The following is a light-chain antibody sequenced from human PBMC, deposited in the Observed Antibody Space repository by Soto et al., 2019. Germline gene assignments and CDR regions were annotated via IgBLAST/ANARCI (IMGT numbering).Light chain of an antibody. CDR1: SDSVSTTYY. CDR3: VLYMGSGIWV. Sequence: QAVVTQEPSFSVSPGGTVTFTCGLTSDSVSTTYYPTWYQQTPGQAPRTLIYSTNIRSSGVPDRFSGSILGNKAALTITGAQADDESDYYCVLYMGSGIWVFGGGTKLTVL. V-gene: IGLV8-61*01. J-gene: IGLJ3*02. CDR2: STN.